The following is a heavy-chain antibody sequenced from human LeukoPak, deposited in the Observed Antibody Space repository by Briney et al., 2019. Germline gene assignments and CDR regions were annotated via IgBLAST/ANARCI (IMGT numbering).Heavy chain of an antibody. Sequence: SETLSLTCTVSTGSISSISYYWDWLRQPPGKGREWFGSSDYTGCTYYNPSLKSRVNISVDTAKNQFSLKLSSVTAADTAVYYCARGVGYCSGGSCYGDTIFDYWGQGTLVTVSS. CDR1: TGSISSISYY. J-gene: IGHJ4*02. CDR2: SDYTGCT. D-gene: IGHD2-15*01. V-gene: IGHV4-39*07. CDR3: ARGVGYCSGGSCYGDTIFDY.